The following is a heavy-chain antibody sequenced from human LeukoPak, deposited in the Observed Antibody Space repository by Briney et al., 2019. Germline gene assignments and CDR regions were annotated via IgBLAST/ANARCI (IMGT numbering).Heavy chain of an antibody. CDR1: GFTFSSYG. CDR2: ISYDGSNK. CDR3: ARGAYYYED. Sequence: GGSLRLSCAASGFTFSSYGMHWVRQAPGKGLEWVAVISYDGSNKYYADSVKGRFTISRDNAKNSLYLQMNSLRAEDTAVYYCARGAYYYEDWGQGTLVTVSS. J-gene: IGHJ4*02. V-gene: IGHV3-30*03. D-gene: IGHD3-22*01.